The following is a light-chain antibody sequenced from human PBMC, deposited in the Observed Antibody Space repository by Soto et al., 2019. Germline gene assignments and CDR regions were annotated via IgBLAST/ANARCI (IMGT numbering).Light chain of an antibody. Sequence: EIVLTQSPATVSLSPGEGATLSCRASQSVGSYLAWYQQKPGQAPRLLIYDASKRATGIPARFSGGGSGTDFTLTISSLEPEDFAVYYCQQSGNWPRTFGLGTKVEIK. J-gene: IGKJ1*01. CDR2: DAS. CDR3: QQSGNWPRT. CDR1: QSVGSY. V-gene: IGKV3-11*01.